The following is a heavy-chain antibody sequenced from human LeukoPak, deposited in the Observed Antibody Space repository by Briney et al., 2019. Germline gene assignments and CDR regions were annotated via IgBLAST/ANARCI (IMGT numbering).Heavy chain of an antibody. Sequence: KSSETLSLTCTVSGGSISSSSYYWGWIRQPPGKGLEWIGSIYYSGSTYYNPSLKSRVTISVDTSKNQFSLKLSSVTAADTAVYYCARDRLTTGTNYFDYWGQGTLVTVSS. J-gene: IGHJ4*02. CDR1: GGSISSSSYY. D-gene: IGHD3-22*01. V-gene: IGHV4-39*07. CDR3: ARDRLTTGTNYFDY. CDR2: IYYSGST.